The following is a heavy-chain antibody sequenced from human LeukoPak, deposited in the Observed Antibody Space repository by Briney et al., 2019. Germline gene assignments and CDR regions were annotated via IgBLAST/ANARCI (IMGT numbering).Heavy chain of an antibody. CDR1: GFSFSGNA. D-gene: IGHD3-10*01. V-gene: IGHV3-23*01. Sequence: RGSLRLSCAASGFSFSGNALSWVRLAPGKGLEWVSTLSDASYYADSVRGRFTISGDSSKNTLYLQMDSLTTDDTAMYFCARSRGPGNHWFDPWGQGTLVTVSS. J-gene: IGHJ5*02. CDR2: LSDAS. CDR3: ARSRGPGNHWFDP.